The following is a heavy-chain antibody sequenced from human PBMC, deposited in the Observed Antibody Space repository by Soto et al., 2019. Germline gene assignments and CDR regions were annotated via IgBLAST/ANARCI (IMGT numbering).Heavy chain of an antibody. J-gene: IGHJ6*02. D-gene: IGHD2-2*01. V-gene: IGHV1-69*12. CDR3: ARRYCISTSCHYYGMDV. CDR2: IIPIFRTA. CDR1: GGTFSTYT. Sequence: QVQLVQSGAEVKKPGSSVKVSCKASGGTFSTYTVSWVRQAPGQGLEWMGGIIPIFRTANYAQKFQGRVTVPADXSXSXXYMELSSLRSEDTAVYYCARRYCISTSCHYYGMDVWGQGTTVTVSS.